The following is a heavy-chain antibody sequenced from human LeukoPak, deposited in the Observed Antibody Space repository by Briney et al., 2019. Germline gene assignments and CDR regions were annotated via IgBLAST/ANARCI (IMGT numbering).Heavy chain of an antibody. CDR3: ARGGYYDILTGTPYFDY. J-gene: IGHJ4*02. CDR2: IYHSGST. CDR1: GGSISSGGYY. Sequence: PSQTLSLTCTVPGGSISSGGYYWSWIRQPPGKGLEWIGYIYHSGSTYYNPSLKSRVTISVDRSKNQFSLKLSSVTAADTAVYYCARGGYYDILTGTPYFDYWGQGTLVTVSS. D-gene: IGHD3-9*01. V-gene: IGHV4-30-2*01.